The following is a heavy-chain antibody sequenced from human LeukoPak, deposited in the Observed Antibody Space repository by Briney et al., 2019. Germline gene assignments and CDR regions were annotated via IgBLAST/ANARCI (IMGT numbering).Heavy chain of an antibody. Sequence: SGGSLRLSCAASGFNFDDYTMHWVRQRPGKGLEWLSFISWNGDITYYADSVRGRFTISRDNSKNSLFLRMNSLTPDDTALYYCVKDLYRGTTMVTVFESWGQGALVSVSS. J-gene: IGHJ4*02. CDR2: ISWNGDIT. V-gene: IGHV3-43*01. CDR3: VKDLYRGTTMVTVFES. CDR1: GFNFDDYT. D-gene: IGHD5-18*01.